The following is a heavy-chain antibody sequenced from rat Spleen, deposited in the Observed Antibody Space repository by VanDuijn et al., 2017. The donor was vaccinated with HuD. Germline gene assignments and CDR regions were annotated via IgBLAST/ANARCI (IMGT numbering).Heavy chain of an antibody. Sequence: EVQLVESGGGLVQPGRSLKLSCAASGFTFSDYNMAWVRQAPKKGLEWVAPISYDGSSTYYRDSVTGRFTISRDNAKSTLYLQMDSLRSEETATYYGARHASGYGVMDAWGQGASVTVSS. CDR3: ARHASGYGVMDA. J-gene: IGHJ4*01. CDR1: GFTFSDYN. D-gene: IGHD4-3*01. V-gene: IGHV5-7*01. CDR2: ISYDGSST.